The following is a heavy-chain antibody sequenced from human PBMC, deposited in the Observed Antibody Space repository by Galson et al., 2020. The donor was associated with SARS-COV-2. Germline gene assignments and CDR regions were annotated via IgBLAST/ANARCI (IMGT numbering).Heavy chain of an antibody. CDR1: GFTFSSYA. CDR2: ISGSGGST. D-gene: IGHD4-17*01. J-gene: IGHJ5*02. V-gene: IGHV3-23*01. CDR3: AKVPTGDYEDRWFDP. Sequence: GESLKISCAASGFTFSSYAMSWVRQAPGKGLEWVSAISGSGGSTYYADSVKGRFTISRDNSKNTLYLQMNSLRAEDTAVYYCAKVPTGDYEDRWFDPWGQGTLVTVSS.